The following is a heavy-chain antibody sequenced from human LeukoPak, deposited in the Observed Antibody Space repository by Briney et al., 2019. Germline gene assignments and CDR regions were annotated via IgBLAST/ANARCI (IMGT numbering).Heavy chain of an antibody. J-gene: IGHJ4*02. CDR2: ISIFSSTL. D-gene: IGHD2-15*01. CDR3: AKATSHCSGGSCYSSSDY. CDR1: GFTFSSYH. V-gene: IGHV3-48*01. Sequence: GGSLRLSCAASGFTFSSYHMNWVRQARGKGREWVSYISIFSSTLYYADSVKGRFTISRDSSKNTLYLQMNSLRAEDTAVYYCAKATSHCSGGSCYSSSDYWGQGTLVTVSS.